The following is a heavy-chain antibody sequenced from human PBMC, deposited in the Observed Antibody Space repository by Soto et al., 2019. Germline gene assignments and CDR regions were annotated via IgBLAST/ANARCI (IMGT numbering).Heavy chain of an antibody. CDR2: IYYSGST. CDR3: AREIAAAGNPYYFDY. Sequence: SETLSLTCTVSGGSISSYYWSWIRQPPGKGLEWIGYIYYSGSTNYNPSLQSRVTISVDTSKNQFSLKLSSVTAADTAVYYCAREIAAAGNPYYFDYWGQGTLVTVSS. J-gene: IGHJ4*02. CDR1: GGSISSYY. V-gene: IGHV4-59*01. D-gene: IGHD6-13*01.